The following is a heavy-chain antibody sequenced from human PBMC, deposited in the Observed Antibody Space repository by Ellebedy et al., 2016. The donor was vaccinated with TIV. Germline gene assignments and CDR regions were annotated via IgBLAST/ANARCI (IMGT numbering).Heavy chain of an antibody. Sequence: GESLKISCAASGFTFSSYAMSWVRQAPGKGLEWVSTISGNGGGIYYADSVKGRFTISRDNSKHTLYLQMNSLRADDTAVDYCAKDSGSYDGYAFDIWGQGTMVTVSS. CDR1: GFTFSSYA. CDR3: AKDSGSYDGYAFDI. V-gene: IGHV3-23*01. CDR2: ISGNGGGI. D-gene: IGHD1-26*01. J-gene: IGHJ3*02.